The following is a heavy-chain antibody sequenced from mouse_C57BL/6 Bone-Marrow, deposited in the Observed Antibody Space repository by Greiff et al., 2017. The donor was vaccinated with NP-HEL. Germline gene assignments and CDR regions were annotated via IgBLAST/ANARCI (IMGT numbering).Heavy chain of an antibody. V-gene: IGHV1-47*01. CDR2: FHPYNDDT. Sequence: QVQLKESGAELVKPGASVKMSCKASGYTFTTYPIEWMKQNHGKSLEWIGNFHPYNDDTKYNEKFKGKATLTVEKSSSTVYLELSRLTSDDSAVYYCARRRINYYGSSYYWYFDVWGTGTTVTVSS. D-gene: IGHD1-1*01. CDR3: ARRRINYYGSSYYWYFDV. CDR1: GYTFTTYP. J-gene: IGHJ1*03.